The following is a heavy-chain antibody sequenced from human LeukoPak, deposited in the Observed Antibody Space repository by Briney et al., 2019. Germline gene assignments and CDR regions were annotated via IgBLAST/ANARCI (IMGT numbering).Heavy chain of an antibody. CDR1: GFTFSDYY. D-gene: IGHD4-17*01. Sequence: GGSLRLSCAGSGFTFSDYYMSWIRQAPGKGLEWVSYISSSSSYTNYADSVKGRFTISRDNAKNSLYLQMNSLRAEDTAVYYCARDPGPRQVTTYYYGMDVWGKGTTVTVSS. CDR2: ISSSSSYT. CDR3: ARDPGPRQVTTYYYGMDV. V-gene: IGHV3-11*06. J-gene: IGHJ6*04.